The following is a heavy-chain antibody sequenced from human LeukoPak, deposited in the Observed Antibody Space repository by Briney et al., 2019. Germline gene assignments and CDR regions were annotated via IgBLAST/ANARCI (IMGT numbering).Heavy chain of an antibody. D-gene: IGHD2-2*01. CDR1: GFTFSTYA. CDR3: TKEPREYCSSTSGPKWLDP. V-gene: IGHV3-23*01. J-gene: IGHJ5*02. CDR2: ISGSGGTT. Sequence: PGGSLSLSCAASGFTFSTYAMSWVRQAPGRGLEWVSAISGSGGTTYYADSVKGRFTISRDNSKNTLYLQMNSLRADDTAVYYCTKEPREYCSSTSGPKWLDPWGQGTLVTVSS.